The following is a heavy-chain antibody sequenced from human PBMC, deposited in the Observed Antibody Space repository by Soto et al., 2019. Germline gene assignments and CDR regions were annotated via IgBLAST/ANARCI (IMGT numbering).Heavy chain of an antibody. CDR2: ISAYNGNT. V-gene: IGHV1-18*01. CDR3: ARFYYDYVWGSYRYTGFDY. CDR1: GYTFTSYG. J-gene: IGHJ4*02. D-gene: IGHD3-16*02. Sequence: GASVKVSCKASGYTFTSYGISWVRQAPGQGLEWMGWISAYNGNTNYAQKLQGRVTMTTDTSTSTAYMELRSLRSDDTAVYYCARFYYDYVWGSYRYTGFDYWGQGTLVTVS.